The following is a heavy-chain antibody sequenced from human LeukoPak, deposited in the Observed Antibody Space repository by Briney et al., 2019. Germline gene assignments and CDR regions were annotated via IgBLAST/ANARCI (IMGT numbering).Heavy chain of an antibody. D-gene: IGHD6-13*01. Sequence: ASVKVSCKVSGYTLTELSMHWVRQAPGKGLEWMGGFDPEDGETIYAQKFQGRVTMTTDTSTSTAYMELRSLRSDDTAVYYCARDRGSSWYPYYFDYWGQGTLVTVSS. J-gene: IGHJ4*02. V-gene: IGHV1-24*01. CDR3: ARDRGSSWYPYYFDY. CDR2: FDPEDGET. CDR1: GYTLTELS.